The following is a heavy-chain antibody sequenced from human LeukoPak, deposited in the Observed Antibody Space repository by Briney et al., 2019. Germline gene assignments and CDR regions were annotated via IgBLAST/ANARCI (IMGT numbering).Heavy chain of an antibody. CDR2: INPSGGST. D-gene: IGHD5-18*01. CDR1: GYTFTSYY. J-gene: IGHJ5*02. CDR3: AREVNLDTASYNWFDP. V-gene: IGHV1-46*01. Sequence: GASVKVSCKASGYTFTSYYMHWVRQAPGQGLEWMGIINPSGGSTSYAQKFQGRATMTRDMSTSTVYMELSSLRSEDTAVYYCAREVNLDTASYNWFDPWGQGTLVTVSS.